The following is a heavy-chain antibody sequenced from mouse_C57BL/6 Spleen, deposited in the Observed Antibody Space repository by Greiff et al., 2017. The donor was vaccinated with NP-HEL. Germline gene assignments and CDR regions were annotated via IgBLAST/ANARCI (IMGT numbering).Heavy chain of an antibody. D-gene: IGHD2-10*01. Sequence: EVMLVESGGGLVQPGGSLSLSCAASGFTFTDYYMSWVRQPPGKALEWLGFIRNKANGYTTEYSASVKGRFTISRDNSQSILYLQMNALRAEDSATYYCARSPYYGNYEDYFDYWGQGTTLTVSS. J-gene: IGHJ2*01. V-gene: IGHV7-3*01. CDR2: IRNKANGYTT. CDR1: GFTFTDYY. CDR3: ARSPYYGNYEDYFDY.